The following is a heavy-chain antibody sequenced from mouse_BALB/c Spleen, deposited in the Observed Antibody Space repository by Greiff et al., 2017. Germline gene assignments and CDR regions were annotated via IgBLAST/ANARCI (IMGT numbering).Heavy chain of an antibody. V-gene: IGHV5-6-4*01. CDR2: ISSGGSYT. CDR3: KRDLFYYYGSRNWFAY. J-gene: IGHJ3*01. D-gene: IGHD1-1*01. Sequence: EVKVVESGGGLVKPGGSLKLSCAASGFTFSSYTMSWVRQTPEKRLEWVATISSGGSYTYYPDSVKGRFTISSDNAKNTLYLQMSSLKSEDTAMYYCKRDLFYYYGSRNWFAYWGQGTLVTVSA. CDR1: GFTFSSYT.